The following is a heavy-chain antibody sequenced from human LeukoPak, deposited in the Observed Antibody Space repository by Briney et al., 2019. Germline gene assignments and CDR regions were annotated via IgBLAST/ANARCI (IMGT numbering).Heavy chain of an antibody. V-gene: IGHV1-8*01. J-gene: IGHJ4*02. CDR3: ARGSRQVTIFGVVTARYYFDY. CDR1: GYTFTSYD. CDR2: MNPNSGNT. Sequence: GASVKGSCKASGYTFTSYDINWVRQATGQGLEWMGWMNPNSGNTGYAQKFQGRVTMTRNTSISTAYMELSSLRSEDTAVYYCARGSRQVTIFGVVTARYYFDYWGQGTLVTVSS. D-gene: IGHD3-3*01.